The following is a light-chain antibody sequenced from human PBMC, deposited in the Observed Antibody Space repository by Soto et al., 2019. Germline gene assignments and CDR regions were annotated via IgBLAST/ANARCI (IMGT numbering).Light chain of an antibody. Sequence: EILMTQSPGTLSVSPGERSTLSCSTSQYVSSKLAWYQQKPGQAPRLLIYDASNRATGIPARFSGSGSGTDFTFTISSLQPEDIATYYCQQYDNLPITFGQGTRLEIK. CDR1: QYVSSK. V-gene: IGKV3D-15*01. CDR2: DAS. CDR3: QQYDNLPIT. J-gene: IGKJ5*01.